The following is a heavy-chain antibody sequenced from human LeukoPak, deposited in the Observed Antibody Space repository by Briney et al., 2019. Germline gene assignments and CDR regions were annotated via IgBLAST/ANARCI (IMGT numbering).Heavy chain of an antibody. D-gene: IGHD3-10*01. Sequence: AGGSLRLSCTASGFTFSSYGTNWVRQAPGKGLKWVSYISSSSSAINYADSVKGRFTISRDNAKNSLFLQMNSLRDEGTAMYYCARGGGARPDYWGQGTLVTVSS. V-gene: IGHV3-48*02. J-gene: IGHJ4*02. CDR3: ARGGGARPDY. CDR1: GFTFSSYG. CDR2: ISSSSSAI.